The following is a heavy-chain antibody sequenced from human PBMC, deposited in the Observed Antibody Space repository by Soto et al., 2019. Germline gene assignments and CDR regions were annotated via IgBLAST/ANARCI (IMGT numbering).Heavy chain of an antibody. J-gene: IGHJ3*02. D-gene: IGHD2-15*01. CDR3: ARPGYCSGCSCYGAFDI. V-gene: IGHV4-34*01. CDR2: INHSGST. CDR1: GGSFSGYY. Sequence: QVQLQQWGAGLLKPSETLSLTCAVYGGSFSGYYWSWIRQPPGKGLEWIGGINHSGSTNYNPALTVRATISVDTSKSQFALKLSSVTAADTAVYYCARPGYCSGCSCYGAFDIWGQVTMVTVSS.